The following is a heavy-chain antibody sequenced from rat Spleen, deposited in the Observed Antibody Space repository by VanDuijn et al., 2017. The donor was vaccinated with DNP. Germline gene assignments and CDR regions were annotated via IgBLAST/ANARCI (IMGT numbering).Heavy chain of an antibody. CDR3: ARFDNYYYDGYYDY. V-gene: IGHV3-1*01. CDR2: ISYSGST. CDR1: GYSITSNY. Sequence: EVQLQESGPGLVKPSQSLSLPCSVPGYSITSNYWGWIRKFPRNKMEWIGHISYSGSTRYNPTLKSRISIIRDTPKNQFFLQLNSVNTEDTATYYCARFDNYYYDGYYDYWGQGVMVTVSS. D-gene: IGHD1-12*03. J-gene: IGHJ2*01.